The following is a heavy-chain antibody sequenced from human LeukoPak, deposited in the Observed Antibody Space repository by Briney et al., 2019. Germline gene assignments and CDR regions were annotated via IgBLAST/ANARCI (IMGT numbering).Heavy chain of an antibody. Sequence: ASVTVSCKASGYTFTAYYMHWVRQAPGQGLEWMGWINPNSGGTNYAQMFQGRVTMTRDTSISTAYMELSSLRSDDTAVYYCARERGVRGYSFDYWGQGALVTVSS. CDR2: INPNSGGT. CDR3: ARERGVRGYSFDY. J-gene: IGHJ4*02. D-gene: IGHD4-23*01. CDR1: GYTFTAYY. V-gene: IGHV1-2*02.